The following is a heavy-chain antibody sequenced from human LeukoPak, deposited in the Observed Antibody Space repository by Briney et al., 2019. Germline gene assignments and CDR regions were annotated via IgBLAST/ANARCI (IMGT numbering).Heavy chain of an antibody. CDR2: ISPDGGEK. CDR3: ARDEAYSSFDY. CDR1: GFNFSNYA. D-gene: IGHD4-11*01. V-gene: IGHV3-7*01. Sequence: GGSLRLSCAASGFNFSNYAMHWVRQAPGKGLEWVATISPDGGEKNYVDSVKGRFTISRDNAKNSLYLQMNYLTTEDTAVYFCARDEAYSSFDYWGQGILVTVSS. J-gene: IGHJ4*02.